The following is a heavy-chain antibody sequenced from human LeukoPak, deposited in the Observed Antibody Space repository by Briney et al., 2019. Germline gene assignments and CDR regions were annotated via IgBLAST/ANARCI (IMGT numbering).Heavy chain of an antibody. CDR3: VRDFEWSFDT. Sequence: PGGSLRLSCAASGFTFNKHGMHWVRQAPGKGLEWFSFIRNDGNDKYYADSVKGRFTISRDNSENTLYLQMNSLRAEDTALYYCVRDFEWSFDTWDQGTLVTVSS. J-gene: IGHJ4*02. D-gene: IGHD3-3*01. CDR1: GFTFNKHG. CDR2: IRNDGNDK. V-gene: IGHV3-30*02.